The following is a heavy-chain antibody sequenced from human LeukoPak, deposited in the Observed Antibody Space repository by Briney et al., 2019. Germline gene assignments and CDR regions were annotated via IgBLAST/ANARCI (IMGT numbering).Heavy chain of an antibody. D-gene: IGHD2-8*01. CDR3: AKGHTYGMI. J-gene: IGHJ4*02. Sequence: GGSLRLSCAASGFTFSDLYMSWLGHTPGNGLDWVSYISTTGTTVDYADSVKGRFTISRDNAKGSLYLQMNNLGADDTAVYYCAKGHTYGMIWGQGTLVTVSS. CDR2: ISTTGTTV. CDR1: GFTFSDLY. V-gene: IGHV3-11*01.